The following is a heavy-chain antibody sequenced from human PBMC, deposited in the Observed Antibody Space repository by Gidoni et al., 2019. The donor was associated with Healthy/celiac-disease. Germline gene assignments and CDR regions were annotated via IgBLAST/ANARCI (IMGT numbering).Heavy chain of an antibody. V-gene: IGHV5-10-1*03. Sequence: EVQLVQSGAEVKKPGESLRISCKGSGYSFTSYWISWVRQMPGKGLEWMGRIDPSDSYTNYSPSFQGHVTISADKSISTAYLQWSSLKASDTAMYYCARRGRGIAARPGGYYYYMDVWGKGTTVTVSS. J-gene: IGHJ6*03. CDR2: IDPSDSYT. CDR1: GYSFTSYW. CDR3: ARRGRGIAARPGGYYYYMDV. D-gene: IGHD6-6*01.